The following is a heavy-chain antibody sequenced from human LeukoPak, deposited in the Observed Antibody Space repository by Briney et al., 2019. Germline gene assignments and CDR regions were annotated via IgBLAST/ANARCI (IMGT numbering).Heavy chain of an antibody. CDR3: ARGGGLDV. CDR1: GFTFSSYW. CDR2: INHNGNVN. J-gene: IGHJ6*02. Sequence: GGSLRLSCAASGFTFSSYWMNWARQAPGKGLEWVASINHNGNVNYYMDSVKGRFTISRDNAKNSLYLQMSNLRAEDTAVYFCARGGGLDVWGQGVTVTVSS. V-gene: IGHV3-7*03. D-gene: IGHD3-16*01.